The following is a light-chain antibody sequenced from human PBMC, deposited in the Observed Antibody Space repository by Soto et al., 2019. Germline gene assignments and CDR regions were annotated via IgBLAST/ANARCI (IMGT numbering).Light chain of an antibody. CDR1: TSDY. V-gene: IGLV2-8*01. Sequence: QSALTQPPSASGSPGQSVTISCTGITSDYVSWYQKYPGKAPKLIIYEVSNRPSGVSDRFSGSKSGTTASLTVSGLQAEDEADYFCSSHAGARHSLFGGGTQLTVL. J-gene: IGLJ2*01. CDR3: SSHAGARHSL. CDR2: EVS.